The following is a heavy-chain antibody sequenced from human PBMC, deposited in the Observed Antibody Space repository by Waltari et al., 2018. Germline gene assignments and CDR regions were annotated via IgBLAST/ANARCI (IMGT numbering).Heavy chain of an antibody. CDR2: IYYSGST. J-gene: IGHJ5*02. D-gene: IGHD3-10*01. Sequence: QVQLQESGPGLVKPSETLSLTCTVSGGSISSYYWSWIRQPPGKGLEWIGYIYYSGSTNSNPSRKSRVTISVDTSKNQFSLKLSSVTAADTAVYYCAREVPPTGAWGQGTLVTVSS. CDR3: AREVPPTGA. CDR1: GGSISSYY. V-gene: IGHV4-59*01.